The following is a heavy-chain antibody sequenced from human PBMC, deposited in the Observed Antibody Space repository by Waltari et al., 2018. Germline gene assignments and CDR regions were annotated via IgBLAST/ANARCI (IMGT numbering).Heavy chain of an antibody. Sequence: QVQLVQSGAEVKKPGASVKVSCKASGYTVTGYYMHWVRQAPGQGLGWMGLITPSSGGTNYAQMFQSRVTITRDTSISPAYMELSRLGADDTAVYCCAREGAPVGIAAAGPDYWGQGTLVTVSS. D-gene: IGHD6-13*01. CDR2: ITPSSGGT. CDR3: AREGAPVGIAAAGPDY. J-gene: IGHJ4*02. V-gene: IGHV1-2*06. CDR1: GYTVTGYY.